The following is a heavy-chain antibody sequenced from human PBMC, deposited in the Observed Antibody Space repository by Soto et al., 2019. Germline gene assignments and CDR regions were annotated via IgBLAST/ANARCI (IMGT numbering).Heavy chain of an antibody. D-gene: IGHD3-10*01. J-gene: IGHJ6*02. CDR1: GGSISSSNW. CDR3: VRACCSSSWSYYPRYDYGMDV. Sequence: PSQTLSLSCAVSGGSISSSNWWSFVRQPPGKGLEWIGEIYHSGSTNYNPSLKSRVTISVDKSKNQFSLKLRSVTAADTAVYYCVRACCSSSWSYYPRYDYGMDVWGQGTTVTVSS. V-gene: IGHV4-4*02. CDR2: IYHSGST.